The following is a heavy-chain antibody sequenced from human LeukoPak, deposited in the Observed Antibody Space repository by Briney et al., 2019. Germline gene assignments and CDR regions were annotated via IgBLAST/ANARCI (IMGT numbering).Heavy chain of an antibody. CDR2: IYSSGST. J-gene: IGHJ5*02. Sequence: KPSETLSLTCTVSGGSISSGGFYWSWIRQHPGKGLEWIGYIYSSGSTYYNPSLKSRIAISVDTSKNQFSLRLSSVTAADTAVYYCARHGYSYTPWFDPWGQGTLVTVSS. D-gene: IGHD5-18*01. V-gene: IGHV4-31*03. CDR1: GGSISSGGFY. CDR3: ARHGYSYTPWFDP.